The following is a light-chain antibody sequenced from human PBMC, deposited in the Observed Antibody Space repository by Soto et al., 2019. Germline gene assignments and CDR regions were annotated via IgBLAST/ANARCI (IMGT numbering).Light chain of an antibody. CDR3: QKYSSVIT. Sequence: DIQMTQSPSSLSTSVGDRVTITCRASQGISNFLAWYQQKPWKVPKLLISAASTLQSGVPSRFSGSGSGTDFTLTITSLQPEDVATYYCQKYSSVITFGQGTRLEIK. V-gene: IGKV1-27*01. J-gene: IGKJ5*01. CDR1: QGISNF. CDR2: AAS.